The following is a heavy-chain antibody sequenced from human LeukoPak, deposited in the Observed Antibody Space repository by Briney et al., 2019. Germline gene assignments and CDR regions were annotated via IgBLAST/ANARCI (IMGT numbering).Heavy chain of an antibody. CDR2: ISSSSSYI. CDR1: GFTFSSYS. CDR3: AREGIAAAGTTFDY. D-gene: IGHD6-13*01. J-gene: IGHJ4*02. V-gene: IGHV3-21*01. Sequence: GGSLRLSCAASGFTFSSYSMNWVRQAPGKGLEWVSSISSSSSYIYYADSVKGRFTISRDNAKNSLYLQMNSLRAEDTAVYYCAREGIAAAGTTFDYWGQGTLVTVSS.